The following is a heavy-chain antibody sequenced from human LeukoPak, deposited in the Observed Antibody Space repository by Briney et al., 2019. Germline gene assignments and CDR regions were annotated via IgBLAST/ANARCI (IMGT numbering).Heavy chain of an antibody. CDR3: AKTAMITVMNNTYPKGLNY. CDR2: IYGRGETT. CDR1: GLTFSSNA. V-gene: IGHV3-23*01. D-gene: IGHD1/OR15-1a*01. Sequence: GRSLRLSCAASGLTFSSNAMNWVRQAPGKGLEWVAAIYGRGETTYYADLVKGRFTISRDNSKNTLYLQMNSLRAEDTAVYYCAKTAMITVMNNTYPKGLNYWGQGALVTVSS. J-gene: IGHJ4*02.